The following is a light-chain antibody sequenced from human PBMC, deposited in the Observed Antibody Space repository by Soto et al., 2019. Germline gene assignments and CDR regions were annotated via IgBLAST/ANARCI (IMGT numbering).Light chain of an antibody. CDR1: QDIRNY. CDR3: QQYDNIL. CDR2: DAS. V-gene: IGKV1-33*01. Sequence: DIQMTQSPSSLSASVGDRVTITCQASQDIRNYLNWYQQKPGKAPKFLIYDASNLETGVPSSFSGSVSGTDFTFSISSLQPEDIATHKCQQYDNILFGGGTKVDIK. J-gene: IGKJ4*01.